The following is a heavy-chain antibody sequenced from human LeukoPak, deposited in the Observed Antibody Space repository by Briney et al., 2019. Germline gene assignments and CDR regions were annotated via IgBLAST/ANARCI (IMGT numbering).Heavy chain of an antibody. CDR2: IIPIFGTA. CDR1: GGTFSSYA. D-gene: IGHD6-13*01. Sequence: VASVKVSCKASGGTFSSYAISWVRQAPGQGLEWMGGIIPIFGTANYAQKFQGRVTITTDESTSTAYMELSSLRSEDTAVYYCARVGSGSWSNGYDYWGQGTLVTVSS. J-gene: IGHJ4*02. V-gene: IGHV1-69*05. CDR3: ARVGSGSWSNGYDY.